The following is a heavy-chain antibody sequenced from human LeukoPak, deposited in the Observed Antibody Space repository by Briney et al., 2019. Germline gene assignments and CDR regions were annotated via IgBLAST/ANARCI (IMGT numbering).Heavy chain of an antibody. CDR1: GGSFSGYY. J-gene: IGHJ6*03. V-gene: IGHV4-34*01. D-gene: IGHD7-27*01. Sequence: SETLSLTCAVYGGSFSGYYWSWLRQPPGKGLEWIWEINHSGSTNYNPSLTSRVTISADTPKNQFSLELGSVTAASTAAYEGARRRAWGYCYWDVGAKGNTVPVSS. CDR3: ARRRAWGYCYWDV. CDR2: INHSGST.